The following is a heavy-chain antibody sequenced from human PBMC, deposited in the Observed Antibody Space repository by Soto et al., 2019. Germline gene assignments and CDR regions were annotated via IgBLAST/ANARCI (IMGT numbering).Heavy chain of an antibody. CDR2: IKQDGSEK. V-gene: IGHV3-7*03. CDR3: ARVGYCSGGSCYSYYYYAIDV. Sequence: QSGGSLRLSCAASGFSFSSYWMSWVRQAPGKGLEWVANIKQDGSEKYYVDSVKGRFTISRDNAKNSLYLQMNSLRAEDTAVYYCARVGYCSGGSCYSYYYYAIDVWGQGTTVTVSS. CDR1: GFSFSSYW. D-gene: IGHD2-15*01. J-gene: IGHJ6*02.